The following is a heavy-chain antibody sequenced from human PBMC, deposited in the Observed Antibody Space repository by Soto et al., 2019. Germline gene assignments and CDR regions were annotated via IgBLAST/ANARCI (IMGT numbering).Heavy chain of an antibody. D-gene: IGHD2-21*02. Sequence: SETLSLTCTVSGGSISGYYWSWIRQPPGKGLEWIGYLYNTGSTIYNPSLKSRVTISVDTSKNQFSLKMNSVTAADTAVYYCARDLLGYCGVDCCPLDFLGKGTT. CDR3: ARDLLGYCGVDCCPLDF. CDR2: LYNTGST. CDR1: GGSISGYY. J-gene: IGHJ6*03. V-gene: IGHV4-59*01.